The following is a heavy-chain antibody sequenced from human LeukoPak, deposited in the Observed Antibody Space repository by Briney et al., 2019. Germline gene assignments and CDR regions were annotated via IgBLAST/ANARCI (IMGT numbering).Heavy chain of an antibody. V-gene: IGHV4-34*01. CDR2: INHSGST. D-gene: IGHD6-13*01. CDR3: ARTTGSSSWYKRANWFDP. CDR1: GGSFSGYY. Sequence: SKTLSLTCAVYGGSFSGYYWSWIRQPPGKGLEWIGEINHSGSTNYNPSLKSRVTISVDTSKNQFSLKLSSVTAADTAVYYCARTTGSSSWYKRANWFDPWGQGTLVTVSS. J-gene: IGHJ5*02.